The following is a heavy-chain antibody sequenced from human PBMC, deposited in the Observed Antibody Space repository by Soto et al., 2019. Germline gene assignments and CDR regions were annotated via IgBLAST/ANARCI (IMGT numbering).Heavy chain of an antibody. CDR2: IWYDGSNK. J-gene: IGHJ1*01. V-gene: IGHV3-33*01. Sequence: QVQLVESGGGVVQPGRSLRLSCAASGFTFSSYGMHWVRQAPGKGLEWVAVIWYDGSNKYYADSVKGRFTIYRDNSKNTLYLQMYSMRAEDMAVYYCARDQGHYGAISDGYFQHWGQGTLVTVSS. CDR3: ARDQGHYGAISDGYFQH. D-gene: IGHD4-17*01. CDR1: GFTFSSYG.